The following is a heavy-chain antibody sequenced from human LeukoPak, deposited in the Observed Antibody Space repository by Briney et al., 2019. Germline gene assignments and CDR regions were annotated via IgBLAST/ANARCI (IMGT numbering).Heavy chain of an antibody. V-gene: IGHV3-23*01. CDR1: GFTFSSYA. D-gene: IGHD2-15*01. J-gene: IGHJ6*03. CDR2: ISGSGVST. Sequence: PGGSLRLSCAASGFTFSSYAMSWVRQAPGKGLEWVSAISGSGVSTFYADSVKGRFTISRDNSKNTVYLLMNSLRTEDTAVYYCGRSRRINASLYHYMDVWGKGTTVTVSS. CDR3: GRSRRINASLYHYMDV.